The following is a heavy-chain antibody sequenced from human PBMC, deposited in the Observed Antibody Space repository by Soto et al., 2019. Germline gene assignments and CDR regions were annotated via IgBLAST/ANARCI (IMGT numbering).Heavy chain of an antibody. CDR2: IIPIFGTA. CDR3: ARDREMATITDAFDI. V-gene: IGHV1-69*13. CDR1: GGTFSSYA. J-gene: IGHJ3*02. D-gene: IGHD5-12*01. Sequence: ASVKVSCKASGGTFSSYAISWVRQAPGQGLEWMGGIIPIFGTANYAQKFQGRVTITADESTSTAYMELSSLRSEDTAVYYCARDREMATITDAFDIWGQGTMVTVSS.